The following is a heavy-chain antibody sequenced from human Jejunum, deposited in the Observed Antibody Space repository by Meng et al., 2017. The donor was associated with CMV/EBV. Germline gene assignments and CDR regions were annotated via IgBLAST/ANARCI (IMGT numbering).Heavy chain of an antibody. V-gene: IGHV5-51*01. Sequence: FSTYWIGWVRQMPGKGLESMEIIYPDDSDTRYSPSFQGQVTISADKSISTAYLQWTSLKASDTAMYYCVRLSGEGYSLDNYGMDVWGQGTTVTVSS. J-gene: IGHJ6*02. D-gene: IGHD1-1*01. CDR3: VRLSGEGYSLDNYGMDV. CDR1: FSTYW. CDR2: IYPDDSDT.